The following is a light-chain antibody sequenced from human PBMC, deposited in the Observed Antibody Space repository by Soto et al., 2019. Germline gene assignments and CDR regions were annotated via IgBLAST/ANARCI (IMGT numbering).Light chain of an antibody. Sequence: QPVLTKPPSASGSPGHPAAISCTATRIDVGGYDYVSWYQQHPGKAPKLMIYDVSKRPSGVPDRFSGSKSGNTASLTVSGLQAEDEADYYCSSYAGTHIVFGTGTKVTVL. CDR2: DVS. CDR1: RIDVGGYDY. CDR3: SSYAGTHIV. V-gene: IGLV2-8*01. J-gene: IGLJ1*01.